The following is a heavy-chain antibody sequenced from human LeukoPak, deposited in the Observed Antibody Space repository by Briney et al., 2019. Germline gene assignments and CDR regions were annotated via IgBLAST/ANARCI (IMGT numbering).Heavy chain of an antibody. CDR1: GYTFTGYY. D-gene: IGHD3-9*01. Sequence: ASVTVSCKASGYTFTGYYMHWVRQAPGQGLEWMGWINPNSGGTNYAQKFQGRVTMTRDTSISTACMELSRLRSDDTAVYYCARGITGDILTGYPTLQPLRHWGQGTLVTVSS. CDR3: ARGITGDILTGYPTLQPLRH. J-gene: IGHJ1*01. V-gene: IGHV1-2*02. CDR2: INPNSGGT.